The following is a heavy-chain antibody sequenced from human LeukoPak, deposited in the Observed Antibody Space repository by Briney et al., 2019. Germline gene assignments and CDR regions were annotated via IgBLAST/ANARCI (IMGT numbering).Heavy chain of an antibody. CDR3: ARGRHDITMIVVVMTSVSYYLDV. CDR1: GGSFSGYH. J-gene: IGHJ6*03. CDR2: INPSGST. V-gene: IGHV4-34*01. Sequence: SETLSLTCAVYGGSFSGYHWTWIRQSPGKGLEWIGDINPSGSTYYNPSLKSRLTISVDTSKNQFALKLRSVTAADTAVYYCARGRHDITMIVVVMTSVSYYLDVWGKGTTVTVS. D-gene: IGHD3-22*01.